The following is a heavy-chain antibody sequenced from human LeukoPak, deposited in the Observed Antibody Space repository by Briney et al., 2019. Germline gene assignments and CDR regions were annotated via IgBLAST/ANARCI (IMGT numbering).Heavy chain of an antibody. J-gene: IGHJ4*02. V-gene: IGHV4-34*01. CDR2: INHSGST. Sequence: SETLSLTCAVYGGSFSGYYWSWIRQPPGKGLEWIGEINHSGSTNYNPSLKSRVTVSVDTSKNQFSLKLSSVTAADTAVYYCARDLGSYGDYVGGDYFDYWGQGTLVTVSS. CDR3: ARDLGSYGDYVGGDYFDY. CDR1: GGSFSGYY. D-gene: IGHD4-17*01.